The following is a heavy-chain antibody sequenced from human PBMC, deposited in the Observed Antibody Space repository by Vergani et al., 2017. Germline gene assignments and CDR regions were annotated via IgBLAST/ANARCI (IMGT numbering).Heavy chain of an antibody. J-gene: IGHJ4*02. V-gene: IGHV3-33*01. CDR2: IWYDGSNK. Sequence: QVQLVESGGGVVQPGRSLRLSCAASGFTFSSYGMHWVRQAPGKGLEWVAGIWYDGSNKYYADSVKGRFTISRDNSKNTLYLQMNSLRAEDTAVYYCARSDDYGGNSGFDYWGQGTLVTVSS. CDR1: GFTFSSYG. D-gene: IGHD4-23*01. CDR3: ARSDDYGGNSGFDY.